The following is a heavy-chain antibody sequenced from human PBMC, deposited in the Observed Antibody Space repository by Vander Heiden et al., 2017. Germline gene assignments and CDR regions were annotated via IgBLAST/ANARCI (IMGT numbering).Heavy chain of an antibody. CDR1: GFLFRSYA. CDR2: ISYDGNTQ. Sequence: QVKLVESGGRLVQPGRSLRLSCAASGFLFRSYAMYWVRQAPGKGLDWVALISYDGNTQYYADSVKGRFTVTRDNSRNTLFLQINSLRTEDTAVYYCARDPSPTFRRIDYWGQGTLVTVSS. V-gene: IGHV3-30*03. J-gene: IGHJ4*02. CDR3: ARDPSPTFRRIDY. D-gene: IGHD3-16*01.